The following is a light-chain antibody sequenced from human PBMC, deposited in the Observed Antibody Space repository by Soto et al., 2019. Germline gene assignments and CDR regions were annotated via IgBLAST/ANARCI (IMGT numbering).Light chain of an antibody. CDR1: ESISSSY. Sequence: EIVLTQSPGTLSLSPGERATLSCRASESISSSYLAWYQQRPGQAPRLLIYGASTRATGIPDRLSGSGSGTDFTLTISRLEPEDSAVYYCQQYGGSPRTFGQGTKVEIK. J-gene: IGKJ1*01. CDR3: QQYGGSPRT. V-gene: IGKV3-20*01. CDR2: GAS.